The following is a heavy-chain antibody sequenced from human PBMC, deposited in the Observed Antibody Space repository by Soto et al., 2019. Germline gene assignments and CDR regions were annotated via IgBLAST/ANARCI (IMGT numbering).Heavy chain of an antibody. CDR2: TTGSGDTT. V-gene: IGHV3-23*01. CDR3: AKDQDISVIIAATN. D-gene: IGHD2-2*01. J-gene: IGHJ4*02. CDR1: GFTFSNYA. Sequence: GGSLRLSCAASGFTFSNYAMAWVRQAPGQGLEWVSATTGSGDTTYYADSVKGRFTISRDNSKNTLFLQMNSLRAEDTAVYYCAKDQDISVIIAATNWGQGSLVTVSS.